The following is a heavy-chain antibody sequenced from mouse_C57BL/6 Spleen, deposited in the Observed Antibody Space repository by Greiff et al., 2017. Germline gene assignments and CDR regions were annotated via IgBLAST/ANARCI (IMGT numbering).Heavy chain of an antibody. Sequence: EVQLQESGPGLVKPSQSLSLTCSVTGYSITSGYYWKWIRQFPGNKLEWMGYISNDGSNNYNPALKNRISITRDTSKNQFFLKLNSVTTEDTATYYCARDDGSYAMDYWGQGTSVTVSS. CDR2: ISNDGSN. D-gene: IGHD2-3*01. V-gene: IGHV3-6*01. CDR3: ARDDGSYAMDY. CDR1: GYSITSGYY. J-gene: IGHJ4*01.